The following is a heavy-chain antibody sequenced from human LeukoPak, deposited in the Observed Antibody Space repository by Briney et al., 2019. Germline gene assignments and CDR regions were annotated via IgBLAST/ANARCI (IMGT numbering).Heavy chain of an antibody. CDR3: AKDRFCGSTNCPYDQ. Sequence: GGSLRLSCAASGLTSSDYTMNWVRQAPGKGLEWVSGISVSDDSTYYADSVKGRFTMSRDNSNNMLYLQMNSLRAEDTAVYYCAKDRFCGSTNCPYDQWGQGTLVTVSS. CDR2: ISVSDDST. CDR1: GLTSSDYT. D-gene: IGHD2-2*01. V-gene: IGHV3-23*01. J-gene: IGHJ5*02.